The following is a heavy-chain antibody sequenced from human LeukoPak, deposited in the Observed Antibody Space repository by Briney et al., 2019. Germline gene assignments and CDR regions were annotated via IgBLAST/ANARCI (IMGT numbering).Heavy chain of an antibody. CDR3: ARAPTLFDY. CDR2: INPYSGDT. J-gene: IGHJ4*02. Sequence: ASVKVSCKASGYTFTGYHIHWVRQAPGQGLEWMGRINPYSGDTNFAQKFQGRVTMTRDTSITTAYMDLSRLRSDDTAVYYCARAPTLFDYWGQGTLVTVSS. V-gene: IGHV1-2*06. CDR1: GYTFTGYH.